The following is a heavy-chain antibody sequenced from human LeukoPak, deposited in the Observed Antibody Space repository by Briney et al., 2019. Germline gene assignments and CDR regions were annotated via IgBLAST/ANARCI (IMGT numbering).Heavy chain of an antibody. CDR1: GFTFSSYW. V-gene: IGHV3-74*01. Sequence: GGSLRLSCAASGFTFSSYWMHWVRQAPGKGLVWVSRINPDGSSTSYADSVQGRFTISRDNAKNTLYLQMNSLRAEDTAVYFCARGRASSGWYTLDYWGQGTLVTVSS. J-gene: IGHJ4*02. D-gene: IGHD6-19*01. CDR2: INPDGSST. CDR3: ARGRASSGWYTLDY.